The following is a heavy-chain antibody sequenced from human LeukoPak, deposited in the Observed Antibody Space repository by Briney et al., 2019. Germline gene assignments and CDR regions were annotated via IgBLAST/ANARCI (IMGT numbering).Heavy chain of an antibody. J-gene: IGHJ6*03. CDR3: ARTSTNPYYYYYMDV. V-gene: IGHV4-59*01. CDR2: IYYSGST. D-gene: IGHD5/OR15-5a*01. CDR1: GGSIGSYY. Sequence: PSETLSLTCTVSGGSIGSYYWSWIRQPPGKGLEWIGYIYYSGSTNYNPSLKSRVTISVDTSKNQFSLKLSSVTAADTAVYYCARTSTNPYYYYYMDVWGKGTTVTVSS.